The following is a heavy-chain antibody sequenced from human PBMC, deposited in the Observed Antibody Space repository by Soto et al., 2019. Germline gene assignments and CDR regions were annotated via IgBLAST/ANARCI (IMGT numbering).Heavy chain of an antibody. Sequence: EMQLVESGGGLVQPGMSLRLSCAASGFTFDDYAMYWVRQVPGKGLEWVSGISWNSGRIGYADSVKGRFTISRDNAKNALYLQMNSLRPEDTALYYCTKARLWGGDGYTSYYYNAMDVWGPGTTVTVSS. D-gene: IGHD2-2*02. CDR2: ISWNSGRI. CDR3: TKARLWGGDGYTSYYYNAMDV. V-gene: IGHV3-9*01. J-gene: IGHJ6*02. CDR1: GFTFDDYA.